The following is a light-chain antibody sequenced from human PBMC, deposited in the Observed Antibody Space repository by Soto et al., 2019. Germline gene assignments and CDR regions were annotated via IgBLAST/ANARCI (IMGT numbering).Light chain of an antibody. CDR1: SRDVGGYNY. CDR3: SSFTLSTYV. Sequence: QSVLTQPASVSGSPGQSITISCTGTSRDVGGYNYVSWYQHYPDKAPELIIYDVTSRPSGVSDRFSGSKSGNTASLTISGLQPEDEAHYYCSSFTLSTYVFGSGTKVTVL. CDR2: DVT. J-gene: IGLJ1*01. V-gene: IGLV2-14*01.